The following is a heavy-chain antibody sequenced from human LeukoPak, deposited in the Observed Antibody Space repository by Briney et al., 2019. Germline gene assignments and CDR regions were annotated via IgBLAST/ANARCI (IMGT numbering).Heavy chain of an antibody. Sequence: ASVKVSCKASGYTFTSYGISWVRQAPGQGLEWMGWISAYNGNTNYAQKLQGRVTMTTDTSTSTAYMELRSLRSDDTAVYYCARDPPHHRVAGTPCDYWGQGTLVTVSS. CDR1: GYTFTSYG. V-gene: IGHV1-18*01. D-gene: IGHD6-19*01. CDR2: ISAYNGNT. CDR3: ARDPPHHRVAGTPCDY. J-gene: IGHJ4*02.